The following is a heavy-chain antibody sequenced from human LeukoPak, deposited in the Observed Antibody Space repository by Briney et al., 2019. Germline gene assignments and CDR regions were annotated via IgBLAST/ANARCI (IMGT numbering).Heavy chain of an antibody. CDR1: GSTFSNYA. V-gene: IGHV3-30*04. J-gene: IGHJ6*02. D-gene: IGHD3-9*01. Sequence: GGSLRLSCTASGSTFSNYAMHWVRQAPGKGLEWLSFISYDGSDQYNADSVKGRFTISRDNSKNTLYLQMDSLRAEDTAVYFCATDQRAHDILTGYYRGVYYYGMDVWGQGTTVTVSS. CDR2: ISYDGSDQ. CDR3: ATDQRAHDILTGYYRGVYYYGMDV.